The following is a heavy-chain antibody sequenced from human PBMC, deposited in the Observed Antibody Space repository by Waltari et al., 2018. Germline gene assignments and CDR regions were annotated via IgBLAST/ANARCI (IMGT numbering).Heavy chain of an antibody. V-gene: IGHV3-7*01. Sequence: GGGLVQPGGSLRLSCAASGFPFSSYWMSWVRQAPGKGVEWVANIKQDGSETYYVDSVKGRFTISRDNAKNSLSLQMNSLRAEDTAVYYCARDRVAGTATCDYWGQGTQVTVSS. D-gene: IGHD1-7*01. CDR2: IKQDGSET. CDR3: ARDRVAGTATCDY. CDR1: GFPFSSYW. J-gene: IGHJ4*02.